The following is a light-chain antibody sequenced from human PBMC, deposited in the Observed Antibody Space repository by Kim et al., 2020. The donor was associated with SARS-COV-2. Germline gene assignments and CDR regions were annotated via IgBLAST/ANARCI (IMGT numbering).Light chain of an antibody. Sequence: GQSVTISCAGTSSDVGAYNYVSWYQQHPGKAPKLMIYDVTNRPSGVSNHFSGSKSGNTASLSISGLQAEDEADYYCSSYSSSSPHVFGTGTKVTVL. CDR3: SSYSSSSPHV. J-gene: IGLJ1*01. CDR1: SSDVGAYNY. CDR2: DVT. V-gene: IGLV2-14*03.